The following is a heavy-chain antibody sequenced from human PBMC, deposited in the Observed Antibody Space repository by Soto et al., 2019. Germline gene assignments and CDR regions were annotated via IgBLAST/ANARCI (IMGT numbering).Heavy chain of an antibody. J-gene: IGHJ6*02. CDR1: GGSISSGDYY. D-gene: IGHD5-18*01. Sequence: QVQLQGSGPGLLKPSQTLSLTCTVSGGSISSGDYYWSWIRQPPGKGLEWIGDIYSSGSTYPNPSLKSRITISVDTSKNQFSLKLSSVTAADTAVYYCARGKQLWSYYYGMDVWGQGTTVTVSS. V-gene: IGHV4-30-4*01. CDR3: ARGKQLWSYYYGMDV. CDR2: IYSSGST.